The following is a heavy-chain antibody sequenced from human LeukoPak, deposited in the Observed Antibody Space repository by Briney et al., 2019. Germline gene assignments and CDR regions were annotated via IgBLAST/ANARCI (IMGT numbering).Heavy chain of an antibody. V-gene: IGHV3-30*02. D-gene: IGHD3-3*01. CDR2: IRYGGSHK. J-gene: IGHJ6*03. CDR1: GFTFSSSG. CDR3: AKGSKEVLFTRDHYMDV. Sequence: GGSLRLSCAASGFTFSSSGMHWVRQAPGKGLEWVAFIRYGGSHKYYADSVKGRFTISRDNSKNTLFLQMNSLRAEDTAVYYCAKGSKEVLFTRDHYMDVWGKGTTVTISS.